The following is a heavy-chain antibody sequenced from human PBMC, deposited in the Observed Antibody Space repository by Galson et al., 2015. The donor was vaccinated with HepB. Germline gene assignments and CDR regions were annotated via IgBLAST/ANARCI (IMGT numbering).Heavy chain of an antibody. D-gene: IGHD1-14*01. CDR3: AREITNSGSQGWFDP. Sequence: SVKVSCKASGYSFNKFALNWVRQAPGQGLEWMGWINTNTGNPTYAQAFTGRFAISLDTSVSTTYLQINSLKVEDTAVYYCAREITNSGSQGWFDPWGQGTLVTVSS. V-gene: IGHV7-4-1*02. J-gene: IGHJ5*02. CDR2: INTNTGNP. CDR1: GYSFNKFA.